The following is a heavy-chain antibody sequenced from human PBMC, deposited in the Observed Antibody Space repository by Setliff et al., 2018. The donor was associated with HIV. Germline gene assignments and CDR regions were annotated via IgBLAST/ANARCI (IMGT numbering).Heavy chain of an antibody. J-gene: IGHJ4*02. D-gene: IGHD1-1*01. CDR1: RGSFTGYS. Sequence: KSSETLSLTCAVYRGSFTGYSWTWLRQPPGKGLEWIGEINHNANTYYSPSLKSRVTISIDTSKKQFSLRLSSVTAADTAFYYCATKGWNAYKAFDYWGQGTLVTVSS. CDR3: ATKGWNAYKAFDY. CDR2: INHNANT. V-gene: IGHV4-34*01.